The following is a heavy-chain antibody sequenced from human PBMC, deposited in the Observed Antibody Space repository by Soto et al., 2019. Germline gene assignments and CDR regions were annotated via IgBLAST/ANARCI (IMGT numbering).Heavy chain of an antibody. CDR3: GRQAFYFYTGAPRYYLDV. D-gene: IGHD3-16*02. CDR2: MRSKANSYAT. J-gene: IGHJ6*03. Sequence: EVQLVESGGGLVQPGGSLKLSCAASGFTFSGAAMHWVRQASGKGLEWLGRMRSKANSYATAYAASVKGRFTISRDDSVNKSYLQMDSLKNEDTAVYYCGRQAFYFYTGAPRYYLDVWGKGTTVTVSS. V-gene: IGHV3-73*01. CDR1: GFTFSGAA.